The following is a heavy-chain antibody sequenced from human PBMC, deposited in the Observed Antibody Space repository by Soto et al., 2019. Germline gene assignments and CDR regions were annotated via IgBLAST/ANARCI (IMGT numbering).Heavy chain of an antibody. J-gene: IGHJ4*02. CDR1: GFSLSTSGMC. CDR2: IDWDDDK. D-gene: IGHD3-22*01. Sequence: HKHTLTLTCTFWGFSLSTSGMCVSLIRQPPGNALEWLALIDWDDDKYYSTSLKTRLTISKDTSKNQVVLTMTNMDPVDTATYYCARIKYYYDSSGPEDYFDYWGQGTLVTVS. CDR3: ARIKYYYDSSGPEDYFDY. V-gene: IGHV2-70*01.